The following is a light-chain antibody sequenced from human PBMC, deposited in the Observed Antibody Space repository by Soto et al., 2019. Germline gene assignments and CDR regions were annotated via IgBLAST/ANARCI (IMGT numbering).Light chain of an antibody. CDR3: QQRSNWPRT. V-gene: IGKV3-11*01. Sequence: EIVLTQSPATLSLSPGARVTLSCRASQSVSSYLAWHQQRPGQAPRLLIYDASNRATGIPAKFSGSGSGTDFTLTISSLEPEDFAVYYCQQRSNWPRTFGQGTKVDIK. CDR2: DAS. J-gene: IGKJ1*01. CDR1: QSVSSY.